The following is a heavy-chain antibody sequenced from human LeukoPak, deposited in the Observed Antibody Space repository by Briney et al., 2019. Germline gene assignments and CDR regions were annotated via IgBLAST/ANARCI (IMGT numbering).Heavy chain of an antibody. CDR3: ARESSFYTGTFDY. V-gene: IGHV3-30-3*01. J-gene: IGHJ4*02. D-gene: IGHD2/OR15-2a*01. CDR1: GFTYSSYA. CDR2: ISYDGSNK. Sequence: GRSLRLFCAPSGFTYSSYAMHWVRQAPGKGLEWVAVISYDGSNKYYADSVKGRFTISRDNSKNTLYLQMNSLRAEDTAVYYCARESSFYTGTFDYWGQGTLVTVSS.